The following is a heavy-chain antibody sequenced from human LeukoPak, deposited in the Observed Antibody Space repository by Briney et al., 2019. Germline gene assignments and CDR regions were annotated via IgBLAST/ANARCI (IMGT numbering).Heavy chain of an antibody. V-gene: IGHV1-69*06. CDR2: IIPIFGTA. J-gene: IGHJ6*03. D-gene: IGHD2-2*02. CDR1: GGTFSSYA. Sequence: VASVKVSCKASGGTFSSYAISWVRQAPGQGLEWMGGIIPIFGTANYAQKFQGRVTITADKSMSTAYMELSSLRSEDTAVYYCARHHTRAYYYYYMDVWGKGTTVTVSS. CDR3: ARHHTRAYYYYYMDV.